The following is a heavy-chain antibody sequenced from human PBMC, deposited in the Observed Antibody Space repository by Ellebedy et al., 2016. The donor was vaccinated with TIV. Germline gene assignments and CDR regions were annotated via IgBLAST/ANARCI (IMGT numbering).Heavy chain of an antibody. Sequence: PGGSLRLSCEPSGFAFGNHHMDWVRQAPGKGLEWVGFIRGKTYGGTTEYARSVKGRFSISRDDSKNSVYMHMNSLKTEDTAVYYCARGNGYGDLWGRGTLVPVPA. CDR1: GFAFGNHH. V-gene: IGHV3-72*01. J-gene: IGHJ2*01. CDR2: IRGKTYGGTT. CDR3: ARGNGYGDL.